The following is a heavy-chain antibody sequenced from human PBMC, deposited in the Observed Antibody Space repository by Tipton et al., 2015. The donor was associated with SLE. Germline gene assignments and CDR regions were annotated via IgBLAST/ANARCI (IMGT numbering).Heavy chain of an antibody. D-gene: IGHD3-16*02. Sequence: TLSLTCAVYGGSFSDYYWSWIRQPPGKGLEWIGEINHSGTTNYNPSLKSRVTVSVDTSKNQFSLKLSSVTAADTAVYYCARGYYDYIWGSYRWGYFDYWGQGTLVTVSS. CDR2: INHSGTT. V-gene: IGHV4-34*01. CDR1: GGSFSDYY. J-gene: IGHJ4*02. CDR3: ARGYYDYIWGSYRWGYFDY.